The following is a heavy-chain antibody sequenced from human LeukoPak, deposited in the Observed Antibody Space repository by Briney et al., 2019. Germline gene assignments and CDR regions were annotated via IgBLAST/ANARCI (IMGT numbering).Heavy chain of an antibody. V-gene: IGHV1-18*01. CDR1: GYTFTNYG. J-gene: IGHJ6*03. CDR3: ARDSTPYYDRYYMDV. CDR2: ISAYNGNT. D-gene: IGHD3-3*01. Sequence: GASVTVSCKASGYTFTNYGVSWVRQAPGQGLEWMGWISAYNGNTNYAQKFQGRVTMTTDTSTSTAYMELRSLRSDDTAVYYCARDSTPYYDRYYMDVWGKGTTVTVSS.